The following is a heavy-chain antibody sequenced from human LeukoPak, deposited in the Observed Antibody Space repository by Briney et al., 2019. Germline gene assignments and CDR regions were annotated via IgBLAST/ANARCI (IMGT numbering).Heavy chain of an antibody. CDR3: VQSGNFHLDH. J-gene: IGHJ4*02. D-gene: IGHD2/OR15-2a*01. CDR1: GFTFSTYW. CDR2: IDSDGSST. Sequence: PGGSLRLSCAASGFTFSTYWMHWVRQAPGKGLVWVSRIDSDGSSTDYADSVKGRFTISRDNDKNTLYLQLNSLRAEDTAVYYCVQSGNFHLDHWGQGTLVTVSS. V-gene: IGHV3-74*01.